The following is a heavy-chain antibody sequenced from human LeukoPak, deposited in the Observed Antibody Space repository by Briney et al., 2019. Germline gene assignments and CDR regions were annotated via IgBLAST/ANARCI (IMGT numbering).Heavy chain of an antibody. Sequence: SEALSLTCTVSGGSFSNYSWTWIRQPAGKGLEWIGRISSRGSTNYNPSLKSRVTMSVDTSKNQFSLKLSSVTAADTAVYYCAREADTTPIPQNVFDVWGRGTMVTVSS. CDR3: AREADTTPIPQNVFDV. D-gene: IGHD2-15*01. V-gene: IGHV4-4*07. J-gene: IGHJ3*01. CDR1: GGSFSNYS. CDR2: ISSRGST.